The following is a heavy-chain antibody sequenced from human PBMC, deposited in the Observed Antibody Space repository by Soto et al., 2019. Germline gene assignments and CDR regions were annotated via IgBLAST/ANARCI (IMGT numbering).Heavy chain of an antibody. J-gene: IGHJ6*02. Sequence: GGSLRLSCAASGLTFSGYAMRWVRQAPGKGLEWVSTITGTGGKTYYAGSVKGRFTISRDNSKNTMYLQINSLTAEDTAVYYCAKDLHTSSSEWRYYFGMDVWGQGTTVTVSS. D-gene: IGHD6-6*01. CDR1: GLTFSGYA. CDR2: ITGTGGKT. V-gene: IGHV3-23*01. CDR3: AKDLHTSSSEWRYYFGMDV.